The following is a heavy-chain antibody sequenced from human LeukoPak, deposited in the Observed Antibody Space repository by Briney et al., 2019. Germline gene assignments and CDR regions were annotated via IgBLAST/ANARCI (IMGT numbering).Heavy chain of an antibody. CDR3: ARILGYGDYVRYFDY. Sequence: GGSLRLSCEASGFTFNTYGMSWVRQAPGKGLEWVSSISGSGGSTNSADSVKGRFTISRDNSKNTLYLQMNSLRAEDTAVYYCARILGYGDYVRYFDYWGQGTLVTVSS. CDR2: ISGSGGST. CDR1: GFTFNTYG. D-gene: IGHD4-17*01. J-gene: IGHJ4*02. V-gene: IGHV3-23*01.